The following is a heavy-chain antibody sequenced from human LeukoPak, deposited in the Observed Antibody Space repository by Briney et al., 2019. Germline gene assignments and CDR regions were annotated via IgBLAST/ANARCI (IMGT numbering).Heavy chain of an antibody. J-gene: IGHJ6*03. CDR3: ARDQLVDTAPDYYYYYMDV. CDR1: GGSISSYY. CDR2: IYTSGST. Sequence: SETLSLTCTVSGGSISSYYWSWIRQPAGKGLEWIGRIYTSGSTNYNPSLKSRVTMSVDTSKNQFSLKLSSVTAADTAVYYCARDQLVDTAPDYYYYYMDVWGKGTTVTVSS. V-gene: IGHV4-4*07. D-gene: IGHD5-18*01.